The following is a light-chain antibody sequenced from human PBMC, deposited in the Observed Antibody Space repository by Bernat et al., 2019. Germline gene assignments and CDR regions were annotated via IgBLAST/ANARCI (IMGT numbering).Light chain of an antibody. CDR2: RNN. J-gene: IGLJ3*02. Sequence: AGLTQPPSVSKDLRQTATLTCTGNSNNVGNQGAAWLQQHQGHPPKLLSYRNNNRPSGISERLSASRSGKTASLTITGLQPEDEADYYCSAWDTGLSGWVFGGGTKLTVL. CDR3: SAWDTGLSGWV. CDR1: SNNVGNQG. V-gene: IGLV10-54*01.